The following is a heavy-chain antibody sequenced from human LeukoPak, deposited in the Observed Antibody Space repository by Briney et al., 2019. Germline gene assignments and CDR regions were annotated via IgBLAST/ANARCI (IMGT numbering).Heavy chain of an antibody. D-gene: IGHD3-16*02. CDR2: ISYDGSNK. J-gene: IGHJ4*02. Sequence: GGSLRLSCAASGFTFSSYAMSWVRQAPGKGLEWVAVISYDGSNKYYADSVKGRFTISRDNSKNTLYLQMNSLRAEDTAVYYCARDHIRLGELSLFDYWGQGTLVTVSS. CDR1: GFTFSSYA. CDR3: ARDHIRLGELSLFDY. V-gene: IGHV3-30*04.